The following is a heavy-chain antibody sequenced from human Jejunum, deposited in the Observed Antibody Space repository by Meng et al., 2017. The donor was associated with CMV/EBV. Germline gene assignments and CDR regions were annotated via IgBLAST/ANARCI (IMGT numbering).Heavy chain of an antibody. D-gene: IGHD1-26*01. V-gene: IGHV2-5*02. CDR1: GLSPSTSGEG. CDR3: AHFVGGYYPSRPDY. CDR2: IYRGDDK. J-gene: IGHJ4*02. Sequence: QIHLKGSGPTLVKPTQTLTLTCRFSGLSPSTSGEGVGWIRQPPGKALEWLALIYRGDDKRYSPSLNSRLTIAKDTSKNEVVLTLTNMGPIDTGTYYCAHFVGGYYPSRPDYWGQGTLVTVSS.